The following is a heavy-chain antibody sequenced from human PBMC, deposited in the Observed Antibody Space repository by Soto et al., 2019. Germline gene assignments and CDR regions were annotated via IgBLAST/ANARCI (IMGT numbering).Heavy chain of an antibody. D-gene: IGHD3-22*01. CDR1: GGTFSSYA. CDR2: IIPIFGTA. CDR3: ARAPYDSSGYYSDDAFDI. Sequence: SVKVSCKASGGTFSSYAITWVRQAPGQGLEWMGGIIPIFGTANYAQKFQGRVTITADESTSTAYMELSSLRSEDTAVYYCARAPYDSSGYYSDDAFDIWGQGTMVTVSS. V-gene: IGHV1-69*13. J-gene: IGHJ3*02.